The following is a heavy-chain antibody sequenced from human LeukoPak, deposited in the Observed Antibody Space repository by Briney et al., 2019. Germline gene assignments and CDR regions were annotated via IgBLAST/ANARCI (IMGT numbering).Heavy chain of an antibody. CDR1: GFTFSSYA. D-gene: IGHD6-13*01. Sequence: GGSLRLSCAASGFTFSSYAMSWVRQAPGKGLEWVSAISGSGGSTYYADSVKGRFTISRDNSKNPLYLQMSSLRAEDTAVYYCAKDGGSSWYLFSYFDYWGQGTLVTVSS. J-gene: IGHJ4*02. V-gene: IGHV3-23*01. CDR2: ISGSGGST. CDR3: AKDGGSSWYLFSYFDY.